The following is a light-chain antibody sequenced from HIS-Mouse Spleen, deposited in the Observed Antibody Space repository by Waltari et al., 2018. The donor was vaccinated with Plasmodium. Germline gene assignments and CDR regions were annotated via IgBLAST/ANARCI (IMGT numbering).Light chain of an antibody. V-gene: IGLV1-47*01. CDR3: AAWDDSLSGRV. Sequence: QSVLTQPPSASGTPGQRVTISCSGSSSHLGSNYVYWYQQLPGTAPKPLIYRNNQRPSGVPDRFSGSKSGTSASLAISGLRSEDEADYYCAAWDDSLSGRVFGGGTKLTVL. CDR1: SSHLGSNY. CDR2: RNN. J-gene: IGLJ2*01.